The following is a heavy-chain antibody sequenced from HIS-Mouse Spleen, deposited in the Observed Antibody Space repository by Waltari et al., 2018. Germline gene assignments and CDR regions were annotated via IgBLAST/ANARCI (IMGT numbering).Heavy chain of an antibody. CDR2: IGTAGDT. CDR3: ARSSNAPYIAAAGENAFDI. V-gene: IGHV3-13*01. J-gene: IGHJ3*02. Sequence: EVQLVESGGGLVQPGGSLRLSCAASGFTFSSYDMHWVRQATGKGLEWVSAIGTAGDTYYPGSVKGRFTISRENAKNSLYLQMNSLRAGDTAVYYCARSSNAPYIAAAGENAFDIWGQGTMVTVSS. CDR1: GFTFSSYD. D-gene: IGHD6-13*01.